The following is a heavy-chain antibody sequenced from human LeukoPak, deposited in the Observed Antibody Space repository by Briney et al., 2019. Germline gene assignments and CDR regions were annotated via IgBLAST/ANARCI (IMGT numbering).Heavy chain of an antibody. D-gene: IGHD6-6*01. CDR1: GYTFSSYD. CDR3: ARLPKYSRPLDY. V-gene: IGHV1-8*02. Sequence: ASVKVSCKAAGYTFSSYDINWVRQATGQGLEWMGWMNPNSGNTAYAQKFQGRVTMSRDTSISTAYMELSSLRSEDTAVYYCARLPKYSRPLDYWGQGTLVTVSS. J-gene: IGHJ4*02. CDR2: MNPNSGNT.